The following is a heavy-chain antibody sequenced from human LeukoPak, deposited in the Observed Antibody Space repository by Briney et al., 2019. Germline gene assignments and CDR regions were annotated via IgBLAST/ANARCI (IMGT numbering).Heavy chain of an antibody. Sequence: GGSLRLSCAATGLSFKNTWMSWVRQAPGKGREWVGLIRSQVDGGTADYAAAVKGRFSISRDDSKNTLHLQMRSLKTEDTAVYYCATVYWYFDLWGLGTLVSVSA. CDR3: ATVYWYFDL. V-gene: IGHV3-15*01. CDR1: GLSFKNTW. J-gene: IGHJ2*01. CDR2: IRSQVDGGTA.